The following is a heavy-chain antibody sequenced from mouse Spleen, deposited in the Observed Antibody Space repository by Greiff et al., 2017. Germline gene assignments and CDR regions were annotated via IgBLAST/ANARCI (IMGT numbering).Heavy chain of an antibody. CDR2: IYPGSGNT. V-gene: IGHV1-76*01. D-gene: IGHD1-1*01. Sequence: VQLQQSGAELVRPGASVKLSCKASGYTFTDYYINWVKQRPGQGLEWIARIYPGSGNTYYNEKFKGKATLTAEKSSSTAYRQLSSLTSEDSAVYFCARDYYGSRGAMDYWGQGTSGTVSS. CDR1: GYTFTDYY. CDR3: ARDYYGSRGAMDY. J-gene: IGHJ4*01.